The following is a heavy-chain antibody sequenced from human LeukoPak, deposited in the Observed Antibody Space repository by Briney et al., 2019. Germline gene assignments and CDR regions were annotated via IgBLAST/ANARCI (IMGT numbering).Heavy chain of an antibody. D-gene: IGHD6-6*01. V-gene: IGHV4-59*08. CDR1: GGSISSYY. J-gene: IGHJ4*02. CDR2: IYYSGST. Sequence: SETLSLTCTVSGGSISSYYWSWIRQPPGKGLEWIGYIYYSGSTNYNPSLKSRVTISVDMSKNQFSLTLNSVTAADTAVYYCARAYSRSSFDYWGLGTLVTVSS. CDR3: ARAYSRSSFDY.